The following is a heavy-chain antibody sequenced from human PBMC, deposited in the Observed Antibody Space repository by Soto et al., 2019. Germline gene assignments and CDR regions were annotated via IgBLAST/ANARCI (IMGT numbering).Heavy chain of an antibody. D-gene: IGHD1-26*01. CDR3: ARESVGERFGIDV. CDR2: IYSGGST. V-gene: IGHV3-66*01. J-gene: IGHJ6*02. CDR1: GFTVSSNY. Sequence: EVQLVESGGGLVQPGGSLRLSCAASGFTVSSNYMSWVRQSPGKGLEWVSVIYSGGSTYYADSVKGRFTISRDNSRNTLYLQMNSLRIEDTAVYSCARESVGERFGIDVWGQGTTVTVSS.